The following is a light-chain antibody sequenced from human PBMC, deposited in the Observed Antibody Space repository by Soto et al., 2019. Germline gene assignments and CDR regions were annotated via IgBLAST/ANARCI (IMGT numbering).Light chain of an antibody. J-gene: IGLJ1*01. CDR2: GVN. Sequence: SVLTQPASVSGSPGQSITISCTGSSNGIGTYEYVSWHQHHPGRAPKLIIFGVNDRPSGISDRFSGSKSGNTASLTIFGLQLEDEAVYYCSSYTTGSTLPWVFGTGTKVTVL. V-gene: IGLV2-14*01. CDR3: SSYTTGSTLPWV. CDR1: SNGIGTYEY.